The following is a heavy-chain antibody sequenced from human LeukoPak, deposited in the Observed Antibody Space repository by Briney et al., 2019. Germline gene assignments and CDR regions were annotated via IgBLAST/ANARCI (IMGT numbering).Heavy chain of an antibody. V-gene: IGHV4-4*09. CDR1: GGSISSYY. CDR2: IYTSGST. CDR3: ARQSKRGQGRFDP. J-gene: IGHJ5*02. Sequence: PSETLSLTCTVSGGSISSYYWSWIRQPPGKGLEWIGYIYTSGSTNYNPSLKSRVTISVDTSKNQFSLKLSSVTAADTAVYYCARQSKRGQGRFDPWGQGTLVTVSS. D-gene: IGHD3-10*01.